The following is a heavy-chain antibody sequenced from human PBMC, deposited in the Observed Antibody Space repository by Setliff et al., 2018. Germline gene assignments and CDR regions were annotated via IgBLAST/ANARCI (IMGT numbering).Heavy chain of an antibody. CDR1: GGSISSGGYY. CDR3: ARVPRFTDTRNAFDI. V-gene: IGHV4-31*03. CDR2: IYYSGST. Sequence: TLSLTCPVSGGSISSGGYYWSWIRQHPGKGLEWIGYIYYSGSTYYNPSLKSRVTISVDTSKNQFSLKLSSVTAADTAVYYCARVPRFTDTRNAFDIWGQGTMVTVSS. D-gene: IGHD5-18*01. J-gene: IGHJ3*02.